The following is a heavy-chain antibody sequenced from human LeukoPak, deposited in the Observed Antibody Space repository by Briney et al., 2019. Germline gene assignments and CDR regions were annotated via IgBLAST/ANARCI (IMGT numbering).Heavy chain of an antibody. D-gene: IGHD4-23*01. Sequence: SETLSLTCAVYGGSFSGYYCSWIRQPPGKGLEWIGEINHSGSTNYNPSLKSRVTISVDTSKNQFSLKLSSVTAADTAVYYCARGFDSRNSGFPQNVYWGQGTLVTVSS. CDR2: INHSGST. J-gene: IGHJ4*02. CDR3: ARGFDSRNSGFPQNVY. V-gene: IGHV4-34*01. CDR1: GGSFSGYY.